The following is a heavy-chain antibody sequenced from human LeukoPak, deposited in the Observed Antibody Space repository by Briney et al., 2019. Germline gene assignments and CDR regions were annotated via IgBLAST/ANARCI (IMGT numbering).Heavy chain of an antibody. CDR3: ARDIGRDPGAFDI. CDR2: ISSSSSTR. V-gene: IGHV3-48*04. J-gene: IGHJ3*02. CDR1: GFTFNDYS. Sequence: GGSLRLSCAASGFTFNDYSMNWVRQAPGKGLEWVSYISSSSSTRYNVDSVKGRFTISRDNAKNSLYLQMNSLRAEDTAVYYCARDIGRDPGAFDIWGQGTVVTVSS. D-gene: IGHD3-16*01.